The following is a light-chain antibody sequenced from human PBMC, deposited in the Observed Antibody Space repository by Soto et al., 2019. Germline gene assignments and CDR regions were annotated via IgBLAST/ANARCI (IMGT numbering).Light chain of an antibody. CDR3: QQFTGYPAT. J-gene: IGKJ4*01. Sequence: EFVLTQSPGTLSLSPGERATLSCRASQTVRNNYLAWYQQKPGQAPRLLIYDASSRATGIPDRFSGGGSGTEFTLTISRLGPEDFAVYYCQQFTGYPATFGGGTKVEIK. CDR1: QTVRNNY. V-gene: IGKV3-20*01. CDR2: DAS.